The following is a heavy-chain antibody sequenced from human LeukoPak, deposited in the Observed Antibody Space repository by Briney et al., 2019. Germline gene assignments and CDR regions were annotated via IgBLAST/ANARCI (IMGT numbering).Heavy chain of an antibody. CDR2: ISAYNGNT. Sequence: GASVTVSYKASGYTFTNYGISWVRQAPGQGLEGMGWISAYNGNTNYAQKLQGRGTMTTDTATSTAYMELRSLRDEDTAVYYCARDKDLARSYYFRGIAAAGSWFDPWGQGTLVTVSS. CDR1: GYTFTNYG. V-gene: IGHV1-18*01. CDR3: ARDKDLARSYYFRGIAAAGSWFDP. D-gene: IGHD6-13*01. J-gene: IGHJ5*02.